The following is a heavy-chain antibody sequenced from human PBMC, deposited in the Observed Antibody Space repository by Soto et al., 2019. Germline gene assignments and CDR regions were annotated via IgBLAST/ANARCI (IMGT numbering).Heavy chain of an antibody. Sequence: WASVKVSCKASGGTFSSYAISWVRQAPGQGLEWMGGIIPIFGTANYAQKFQGRVTITADESTSTAYIELSSLRSEDTAVYYCFSFQSSQLRFLEWLHTEYFQHWGQGTLVTVSS. D-gene: IGHD3-3*01. J-gene: IGHJ1*01. CDR2: IIPIFGTA. CDR1: GGTFSSYA. CDR3: FSFQSSQLRFLEWLHTEYFQH. V-gene: IGHV1-69*13.